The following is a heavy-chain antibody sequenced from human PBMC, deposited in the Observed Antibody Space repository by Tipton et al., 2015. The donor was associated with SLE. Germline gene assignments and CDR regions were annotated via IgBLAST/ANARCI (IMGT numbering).Heavy chain of an antibody. Sequence: SGFTFSSYGMHWVRQAPGKGLEWVSYISSNGGSTYYADSVKGRFTISRDNSKNTLYLQMSSLRAEDTAVYYCARAPYYYDSSGPLPGWFDPWGQGTLVTVSS. CDR2: ISSNGGST. V-gene: IGHV3-64D*06. CDR3: ARAPYYYDSSGPLPGWFDP. D-gene: IGHD3-22*01. J-gene: IGHJ5*02. CDR1: GFTFSSYG.